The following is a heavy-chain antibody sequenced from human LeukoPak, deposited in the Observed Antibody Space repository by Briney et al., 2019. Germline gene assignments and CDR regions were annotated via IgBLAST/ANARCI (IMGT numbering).Heavy chain of an antibody. J-gene: IGHJ4*02. CDR1: GFTFSSYA. CDR3: ARVRKVRGVTIAYFDY. D-gene: IGHD3-10*01. CDR2: ISYDGSNK. V-gene: IGHV3-30*09. Sequence: GGSLRLSCAASGFTFSSYAMHWVRQAPGKGLEWVAVISYDGSNKYYADSVKGRFAISRDNSKNTLYLQMNSLRAEDTAVYYCARVRKVRGVTIAYFDYWGQGTLVTVSS.